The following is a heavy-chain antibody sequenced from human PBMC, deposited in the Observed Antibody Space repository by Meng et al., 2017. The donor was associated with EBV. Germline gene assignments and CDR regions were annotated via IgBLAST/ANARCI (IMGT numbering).Heavy chain of an antibody. CDR2: MNPNSGNT. D-gene: IGHD3-3*01. J-gene: IGHJ5*02. Sequence: QGQLVQSGAELKKPGASVKASCKASGYTFTSYDINWVRQATGQGLEWMGWMNPNSGNTGYAQKFQGRVTMTRNTSISTAYMELSSLRSEDTAVYYCARGVGTIFGVVIKNWFDPWGQGTLVTVSS. V-gene: IGHV1-8*01. CDR3: ARGVGTIFGVVIKNWFDP. CDR1: GYTFTSYD.